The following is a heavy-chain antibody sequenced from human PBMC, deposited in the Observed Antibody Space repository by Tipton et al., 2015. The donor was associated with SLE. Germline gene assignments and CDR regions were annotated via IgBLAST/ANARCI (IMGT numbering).Heavy chain of an antibody. J-gene: IGHJ5*02. D-gene: IGHD3-22*01. V-gene: IGHV4-59*12. CDR3: PIYYHDSTGLHWFDP. CDR2: IYHTGGT. Sequence: TLSLTCTVSGGSISTYYWSWIRQPPKQGLEWIGWIYHTGGTDYNPSLKSRVTISLDMSKNQFSLRLSSVTAADTAVYYCPIYYHDSTGLHWFDPWGQGTLVTVSS. CDR1: GGSISTYY.